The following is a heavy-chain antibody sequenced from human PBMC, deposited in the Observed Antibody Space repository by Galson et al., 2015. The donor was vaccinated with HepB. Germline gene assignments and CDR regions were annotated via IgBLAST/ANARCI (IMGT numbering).Heavy chain of an antibody. CDR2: ISGSGGST. V-gene: IGHV3-23*01. CDR3: AKGGVLLWFGDNDGMDV. CDR1: GFTFSSYA. D-gene: IGHD3-10*01. J-gene: IGHJ6*02. Sequence: SLRLSCAASGFTFSSYAMSWVRQAPGKGLEWVSAISGSGGSTYYADSVKGRFTISRDNSKNTLYLQMNSLRAEDTAVYYCAKGGVLLWFGDNDGMDVWGQGTTVTVSS.